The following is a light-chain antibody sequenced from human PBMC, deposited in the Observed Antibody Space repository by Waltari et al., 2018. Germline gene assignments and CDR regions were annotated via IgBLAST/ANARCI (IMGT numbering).Light chain of an antibody. CDR1: SGHSSNI. Sequence: QLVLTQSPSASASLGASVKLTCTLSSGHSSNIIAWLQQQPEKGPRYLMKVNSDGSHSKGDDIPDRFSGSSCGAERYLTISSLQSEDEADYYWETGGHGTWVFGGGTKLTVL. CDR2: VNSDGSH. CDR3: ETGGHGTWV. J-gene: IGLJ3*02. V-gene: IGLV4-69*01.